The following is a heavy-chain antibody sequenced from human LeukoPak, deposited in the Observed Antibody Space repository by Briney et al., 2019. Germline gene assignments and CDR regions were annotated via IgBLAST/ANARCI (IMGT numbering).Heavy chain of an antibody. V-gene: IGHV1-46*02. CDR2: INPGGGTT. CDR3: ATDSSGWFPPHYFYYAMDV. Sequence: EASVQVSCQASEYSFNSYYMHWVRQAPGQGLEWMGMINPGGGTTTHTQKFQGRVTMTSDTSTSTVHMQLSSLRSDDTAIYYCATDSSGWFPPHYFYYAMDVWGQGTTITVSS. CDR1: EYSFNSYY. J-gene: IGHJ6*02. D-gene: IGHD6-19*01.